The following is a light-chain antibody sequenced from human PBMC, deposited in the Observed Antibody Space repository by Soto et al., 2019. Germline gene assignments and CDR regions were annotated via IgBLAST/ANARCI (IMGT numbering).Light chain of an antibody. V-gene: IGLV1-44*01. CDR3: AAWDDSLNGLYV. J-gene: IGLJ1*01. Sequence: QPVLTQPPSASGTPGQRVTISCSGSSSNIGRNPVNWYLQLPGTAPKLLIYSSNQRPSGVPDRFSGSKSGTSASLAISGLQSEDEADYYCAAWDDSLNGLYVFGTGTKLTV. CDR1: SSNIGRNP. CDR2: SSN.